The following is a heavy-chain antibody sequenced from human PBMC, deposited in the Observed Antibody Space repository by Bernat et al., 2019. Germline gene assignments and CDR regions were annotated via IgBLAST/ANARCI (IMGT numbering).Heavy chain of an antibody. CDR1: GFVFGNYA. V-gene: IGHV3-23*01. Sequence: EVQLLESGGGLVQPGGSLRLSCAASGFVFGNYAMSWVRQAPGKGLEWVSTIGDSAGGTYYADSVTGRFTISRDNSKRTLYLQMHSLRAEDTAVYFCAKDHDYVWGSYRNGPFDYWGQGTLVTVSS. D-gene: IGHD3-16*02. J-gene: IGHJ4*02. CDR3: AKDHDYVWGSYRNGPFDY. CDR2: IGDSAGGT.